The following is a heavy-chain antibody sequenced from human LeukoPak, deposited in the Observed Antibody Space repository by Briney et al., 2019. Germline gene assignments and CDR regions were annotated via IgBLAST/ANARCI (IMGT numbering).Heavy chain of an antibody. V-gene: IGHV4-34*01. CDR3: ARLADRYCSSTSCYRGAFDI. CDR2: INHSGST. D-gene: IGHD2-2*02. Sequence: SETLSLTCAVYGGSFSGYYWSWIRQPPGKGLEWIGEINHSGSTNYNPSLKSRVTISVDTSKNQFSLKLSSVTAADTAVYYCARLADRYCSSTSCYRGAFDIWGQGTMVTVSS. CDR1: GGSFSGYY. J-gene: IGHJ3*02.